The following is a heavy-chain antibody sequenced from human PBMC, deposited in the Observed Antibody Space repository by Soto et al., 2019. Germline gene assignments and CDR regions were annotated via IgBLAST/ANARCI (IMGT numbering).Heavy chain of an antibody. J-gene: IGHJ6*02. Sequence: GASVKVSCKASGYTFTGYYMHWVRQAPGQGLEWMGWINPNSGGTNYAQKFQGRVTMTRDTSISTAYMELSRLRSDDTAVYYCARDYKEQLWPYYYYYYGMDVWGQGTTVTVSS. CDR1: GYTFTGYY. D-gene: IGHD5-18*01. V-gene: IGHV1-2*02. CDR2: INPNSGGT. CDR3: ARDYKEQLWPYYYYYYGMDV.